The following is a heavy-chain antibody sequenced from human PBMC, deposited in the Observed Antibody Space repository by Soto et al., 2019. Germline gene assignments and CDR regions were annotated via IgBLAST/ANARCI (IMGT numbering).Heavy chain of an antibody. CDR3: ARSRDGYNFAGDG. V-gene: IGHV3-74*01. J-gene: IGHJ4*02. Sequence: EVQLVESGAGLAQPGGSLRLSCAASGFTFSSHWIHWVRQAPGKGLVWVSRINGDGSSTSYADSVKGRFTISRDNAKNTLYLQMNSLRVEDTAVYYCARSRDGYNFAGDGWGQGALVTVSA. CDR2: INGDGSST. D-gene: IGHD5-12*01. CDR1: GFTFSSHW.